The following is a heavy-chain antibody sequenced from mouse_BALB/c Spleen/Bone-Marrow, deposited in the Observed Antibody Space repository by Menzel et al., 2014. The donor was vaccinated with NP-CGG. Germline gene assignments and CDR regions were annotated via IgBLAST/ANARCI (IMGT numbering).Heavy chain of an antibody. CDR2: INPSNGGT. D-gene: IGHD2-4*01. J-gene: IGHJ2*01. V-gene: IGHV1S81*02. Sequence: QVQLQQSGAELVKPGASVKLSCKASGYTFTSYYMYWVKQRPGQGLEWIGEINPSNGGTNFNEKLKSKATLTVDKSSSTAYMQLSSLTSEDSAVYYCTRSTMITYFDYWGQGTTLTVFS. CDR3: TRSTMITYFDY. CDR1: GYTFTSYY.